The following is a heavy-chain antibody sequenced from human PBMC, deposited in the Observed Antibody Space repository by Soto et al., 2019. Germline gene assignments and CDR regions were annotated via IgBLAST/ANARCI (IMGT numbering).Heavy chain of an antibody. V-gene: IGHV4-39*01. J-gene: IGHJ4*02. Sequence: QVQLQESGPGLVKPSETLSLTCTVSGDSISRGNYYWGWIRQSPGKGLEWIGSIYYSGSTDYNPSLMSRLTISVDTSKNQFSLKLNSVTAADTAVYFCARLGYDNSGYYYATFDYWGQGTLVTVSS. D-gene: IGHD3-22*01. CDR1: GDSISRGNYY. CDR3: ARLGYDNSGYYYATFDY. CDR2: IYYSGST.